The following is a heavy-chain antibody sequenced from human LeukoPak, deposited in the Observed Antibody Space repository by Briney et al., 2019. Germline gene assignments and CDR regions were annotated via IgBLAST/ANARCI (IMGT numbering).Heavy chain of an antibody. CDR3: ARASYYDFWSGYYSAFDI. V-gene: IGHV3-64*01. CDR1: GFTFSSYA. D-gene: IGHD3-3*01. Sequence: GGSLRLSCAASGFTFSSYAMHWVRQAPGKGLEYVSAISSNGGSTYYANSVKGRFTISRDNSKNTLYLKMGSLRAEDMAVYYCARASYYDFWSGYYSAFDIWGQGTMVTVSS. J-gene: IGHJ3*02. CDR2: ISSNGGST.